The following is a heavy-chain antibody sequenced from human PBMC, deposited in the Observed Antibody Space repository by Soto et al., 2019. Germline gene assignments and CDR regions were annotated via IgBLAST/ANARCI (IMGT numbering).Heavy chain of an antibody. CDR2: IIPILGIA. CDR3: ARGPPILTGYYPNWFDP. CDR1: GGTFSSYT. V-gene: IGHV1-69*02. Sequence: ASVKVSCKASGGTFSSYTISWVRQAPGQGLEWMGRIIPILGIANYAQKFQGRVTITADKSTSTAYMELSSLRSEDTAVYYCARGPPILTGYYPNWFDPWGQGTLVTVS. D-gene: IGHD3-9*01. J-gene: IGHJ5*02.